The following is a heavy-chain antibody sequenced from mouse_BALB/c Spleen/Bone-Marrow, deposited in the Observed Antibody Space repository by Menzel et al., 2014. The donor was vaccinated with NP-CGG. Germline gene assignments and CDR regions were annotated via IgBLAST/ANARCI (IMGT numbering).Heavy chain of an antibody. CDR3: ARHAFYDQTEVSFVN. CDR1: GFPFNSYG. Sequence: EVMLVESGGGLGKPGGSLKLSGAASGFPFNSYGMSWVRQTPGKRLGGVATIRGGGSYTFYSDSVKGRFTISRDNAKNNLYLQLSSLRSEDTALYYCARHAFYDQTEVSFVNWGQGTLVTVSA. D-gene: IGHD2-3*01. CDR2: IRGGGSYT. J-gene: IGHJ3*01. V-gene: IGHV5-9-2*01.